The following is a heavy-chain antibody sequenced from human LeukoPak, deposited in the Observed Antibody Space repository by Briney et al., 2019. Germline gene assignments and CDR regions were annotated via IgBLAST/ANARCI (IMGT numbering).Heavy chain of an antibody. Sequence: GGSLRLSCAPSGFTFSSYAMHWVRQAPGKGLEWVAVISYDGSNKYYADSVKGRFTISRDNSKNTLYLQMNSLRAEDTAVYYCARETFDYGDSDYFDYWGQGTLVTVSS. CDR2: ISYDGSNK. D-gene: IGHD4-17*01. CDR1: GFTFSSYA. V-gene: IGHV3-30*14. CDR3: ARETFDYGDSDYFDY. J-gene: IGHJ4*02.